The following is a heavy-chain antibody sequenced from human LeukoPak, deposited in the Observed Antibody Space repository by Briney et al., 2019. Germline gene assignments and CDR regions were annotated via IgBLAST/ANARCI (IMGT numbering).Heavy chain of an antibody. CDR1: GYTFTAYY. CDR2: INTNSGAT. D-gene: IGHD2-21*02. J-gene: IGHJ5*02. CDR3: AREGAYCGGDCYSTWFDP. Sequence: ASVKVSCKASGYTFTAYYVHWVRQAPGQGLEWMGWINTNSGATNYAQNFQGRVTMTRDTSISTAYMELSSLRSDDTALYYCAREGAYCGGDCYSTWFDPWGQGTLVTVSS. V-gene: IGHV1-2*02.